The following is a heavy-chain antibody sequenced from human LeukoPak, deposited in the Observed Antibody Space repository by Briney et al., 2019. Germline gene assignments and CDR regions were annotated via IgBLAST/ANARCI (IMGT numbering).Heavy chain of an antibody. V-gene: IGHV4-39*07. Sequence: SETLSLTCTVSGGSISSSSYYWGWIRQPPGKGLEWIGSIYYSGSTYYNPPLKSRVTISVDTSKNQFSLKLSSVTAADTAVYYCASLEGGTGRLFDYWGQGTLVTVSS. CDR3: ASLEGGTGRLFDY. CDR2: IYYSGST. J-gene: IGHJ4*02. D-gene: IGHD1-1*01. CDR1: GGSISSSSYY.